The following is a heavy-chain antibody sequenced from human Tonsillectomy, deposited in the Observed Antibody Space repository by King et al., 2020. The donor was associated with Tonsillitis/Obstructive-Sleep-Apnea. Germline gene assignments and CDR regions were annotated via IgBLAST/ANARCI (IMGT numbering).Heavy chain of an antibody. D-gene: IGHD3-22*01. CDR2: ISAYNGDT. CDR3: ARDSRSHYYDTSGYYTFDY. CDR1: GYTFTTYG. J-gene: IGHJ4*02. V-gene: IGHV1-18*01. Sequence: QVQLVESGAEVKKPGASVKVSCKASGYTFTTYGISWVRQAPGQGLEWMGWISAYNGDTNYAQKLQGRVTMTTDTSTSTAYMEVRSLRSDDTAVYYCARDSRSHYYDTSGYYTFDYWAREPWSPSPQ.